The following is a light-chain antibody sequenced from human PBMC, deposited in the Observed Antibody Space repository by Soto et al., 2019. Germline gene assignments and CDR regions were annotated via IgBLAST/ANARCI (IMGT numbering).Light chain of an antibody. CDR3: QQSYSAPCT. CDR2: AAS. J-gene: IGKJ1*01. V-gene: IGKV1-39*01. CDR1: QSLTNN. Sequence: DIQMTQSPSFLSASAGDRVTITCRASQSLTNNLNWYQQKPGKAPKLLIYAASRLQSGVPSRFSGSGSGTDFTLTISSLQPEDFATYYCQQSYSAPCTFGQGTKVEIK.